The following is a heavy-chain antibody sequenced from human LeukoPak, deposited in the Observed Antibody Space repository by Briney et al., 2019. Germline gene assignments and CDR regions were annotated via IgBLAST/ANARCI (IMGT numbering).Heavy chain of an antibody. D-gene: IGHD4-17*01. V-gene: IGHV3-30-3*01. CDR3: ARSHYGDYVSSPDY. Sequence: PGGSLRLSCAASGFTFSSYAMHWVRQAPGKGLEWVAVISFDGSNKYYADSVKGRFTISRDNSKNTLYLQMNSLRAEDTAVYYCARSHYGDYVSSPDYWGQGTLVTVSS. CDR2: ISFDGSNK. CDR1: GFTFSSYA. J-gene: IGHJ4*02.